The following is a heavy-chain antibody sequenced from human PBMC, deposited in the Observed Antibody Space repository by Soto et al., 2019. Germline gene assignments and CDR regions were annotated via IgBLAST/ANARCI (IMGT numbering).Heavy chain of an antibody. CDR2: INPIFATP. CDR1: GGTLNIYA. Sequence: QVQLVQSGAEVRKPGSSVKVSCKASGGTLNIYAISWVRQARGQGLEWMGGINPIFATPNTAQKFLDRVTLTADESTNTAFMELRSLRPDDTAVYYFARSNHYETSGYLRHWGQGTLVSVSS. J-gene: IGHJ4*02. D-gene: IGHD3-22*01. CDR3: ARSNHYETSGYLRH. V-gene: IGHV1-69*12.